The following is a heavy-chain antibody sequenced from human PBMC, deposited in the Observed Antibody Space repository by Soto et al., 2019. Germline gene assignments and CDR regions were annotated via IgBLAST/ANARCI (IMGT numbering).Heavy chain of an antibody. V-gene: IGHV1-69*13. CDR1: GGTFSSYA. Sequence: ASVKVSCEASGGTFSSYAISWVRQAPGQGLEWMGGIIPIFGTANYAQKFQGRVTITADESTSTAYMELSSLRSEDTAVYYCAAVIRHYYYYYGMDVWGQGTTVTVSS. CDR2: IIPIFGTA. D-gene: IGHD3-22*01. CDR3: AAVIRHYYYYYGMDV. J-gene: IGHJ6*02.